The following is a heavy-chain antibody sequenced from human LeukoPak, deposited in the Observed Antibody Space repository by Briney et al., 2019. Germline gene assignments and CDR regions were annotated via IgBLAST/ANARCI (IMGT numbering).Heavy chain of an antibody. J-gene: IGHJ4*02. CDR1: GCTFSSYA. Sequence: SVKVSCKASGCTFSSYAISCVRQAPAQGLEWMGGIIPIFGTANYAQKFQGRVTITTDESTNQAYLELSTLSSDDTAVYYCAIRGYSYGFEIDYWGQGTLVTVSS. D-gene: IGHD5-18*01. CDR3: AIRGYSYGFEIDY. CDR2: IIPIFGTA. V-gene: IGHV1-69*05.